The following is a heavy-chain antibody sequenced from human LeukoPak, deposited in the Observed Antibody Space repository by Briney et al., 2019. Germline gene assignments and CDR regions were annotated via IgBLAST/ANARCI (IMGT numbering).Heavy chain of an antibody. CDR1: GFTFSNYA. CDR3: AKLGGYDISSWFDP. V-gene: IGHV3-23*01. Sequence: GGSLRLSCAASGFTFSNYAMSWVRQAPGKGLEWVSAIRGGSGSTYYADSVKGRFTISRDNSKNTLYLQMNSLRAEDTAVYYCAKLGGYDISSWFDPWGQGTLVTVSS. D-gene: IGHD5-12*01. CDR2: IRGGSGST. J-gene: IGHJ5*02.